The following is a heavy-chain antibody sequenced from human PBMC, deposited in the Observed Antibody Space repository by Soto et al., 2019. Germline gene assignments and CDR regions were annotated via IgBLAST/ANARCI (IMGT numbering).Heavy chain of an antibody. J-gene: IGHJ4*02. CDR3: ARPKNPYYYDSSGGDC. V-gene: IGHV4-39*01. D-gene: IGHD3-22*01. CDR2: IYYSGST. CDR1: GGSISSSSYY. Sequence: SETLSLTCTVSGGSISSSSYYWGWIRQPPGKGLEWMGSIYYSGSTYYNPSLKSRVTISVDTSKNQFSLKLSSVTAADTAVYYCARPKNPYYYDSSGGDCWGQGTLVTVSS.